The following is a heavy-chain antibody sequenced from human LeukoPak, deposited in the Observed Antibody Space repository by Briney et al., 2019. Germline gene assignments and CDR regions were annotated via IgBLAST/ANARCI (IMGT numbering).Heavy chain of an antibody. CDR1: GGSISSGSYY. J-gene: IGHJ3*02. Sequence: PSETLSLTCTVSGGSISSGSYYWSWIRQPAGKGLEWIGRIYTTGSTNYNPSLQSRVSLDTSKNQFPLKLSSVTAADTAMYYCARGEGGATESGVFDIWGQGTMVTVTS. CDR2: IYTTGST. V-gene: IGHV4-61*02. D-gene: IGHD1-26*01. CDR3: ARGEGGATESGVFDI.